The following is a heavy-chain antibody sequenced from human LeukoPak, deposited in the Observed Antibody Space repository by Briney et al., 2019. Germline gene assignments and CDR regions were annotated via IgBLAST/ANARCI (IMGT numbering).Heavy chain of an antibody. D-gene: IGHD2-2*03. V-gene: IGHV3-23*01. CDR3: ARASWISTADAVC. CDR2: ISGSAGST. J-gene: IGHJ4*02. CDR1: GFTFSDAW. Sequence: GGSLRLSCEGSGFTFSDAWMNWVRQAPGKGLECLSGISGSAGSTRYADSVKGRFTISRDVSRNTVYLQLNNLRVEDTAIYYCARASWISTADAVCWGQGTQVTVSS.